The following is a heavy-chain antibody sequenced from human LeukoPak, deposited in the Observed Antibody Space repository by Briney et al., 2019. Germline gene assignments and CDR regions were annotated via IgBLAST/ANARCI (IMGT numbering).Heavy chain of an antibody. V-gene: IGHV4-59*11. CDR1: GGSTSSHY. J-gene: IGHJ6*03. CDR3: ARVQYDFWSGFTLTGYYYYMDV. CDR2: IYYSGST. D-gene: IGHD3-3*01. Sequence: SETLSLTCTVSGGSTSSHYWSWIRQPPGKGLEWIGYIYYSGSTNYNPSLKSRVTISVDTSKNQFSLKLSSVTAADTAVYYCARVQYDFWSGFTLTGYYYYMDVWGKGTTVTVSS.